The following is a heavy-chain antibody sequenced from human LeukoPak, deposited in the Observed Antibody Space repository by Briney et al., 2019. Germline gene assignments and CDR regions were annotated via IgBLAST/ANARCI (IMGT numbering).Heavy chain of an antibody. D-gene: IGHD1-1*01. J-gene: IGHJ4*02. CDR3: VRTTSQAFDY. CDR1: GFTFSSYW. V-gene: IGHV3-74*01. CDR2: INIDGSST. Sequence: PGESLRLSCAASGFTFSSYWIHWVRQAPGKGLVWVSRINIDGSSTSHADSVKGRFTISRDNAKNTLSLQMNSLTVEDTAVYYCVRTTSQAFDYWGQGTLVTVSS.